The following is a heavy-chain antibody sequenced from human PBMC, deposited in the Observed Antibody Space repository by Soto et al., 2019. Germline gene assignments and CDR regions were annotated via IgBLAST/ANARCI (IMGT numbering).Heavy chain of an antibody. CDR2: IIPIFGTA. CDR3: ARDPPSNYDYGDFWFDP. D-gene: IGHD4-17*01. Sequence: ASVKVSCKASGGTFSSYAISWVRQAPGQGLEWMGGIIPIFGTANYAQKFQGRVTITADESTSTAYMELSSLRSEDTAVYYCARDPPSNYDYGDFWFDPWGQGTLVTVSS. CDR1: GGTFSSYA. J-gene: IGHJ5*02. V-gene: IGHV1-69*13.